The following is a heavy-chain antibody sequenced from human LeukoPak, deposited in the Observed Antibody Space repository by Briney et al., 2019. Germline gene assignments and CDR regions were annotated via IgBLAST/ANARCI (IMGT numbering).Heavy chain of an antibody. V-gene: IGHV3-7*01. CDR1: RFTFSTYW. Sequence: GGSLRLSCAASRFTFSTYWMSWVRQSPGKGLEWVANIKQDGSETFYVDSVKGRFTISRDNANNSLYLQMNSLRAEDTAVYYCARAGNWRFFDSWGQGTLVTVSS. CDR2: IKQDGSET. D-gene: IGHD2/OR15-2a*01. CDR3: ARAGNWRFFDS. J-gene: IGHJ4*02.